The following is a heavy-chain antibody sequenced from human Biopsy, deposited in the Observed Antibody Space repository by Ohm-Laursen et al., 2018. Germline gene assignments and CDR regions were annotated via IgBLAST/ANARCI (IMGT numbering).Heavy chain of an antibody. J-gene: IGHJ5*02. V-gene: IGHV4-39*01. D-gene: IGHD3-22*01. CDR1: GGSISNNNYY. Sequence: PSDTLSLTCAVSGGSISNNNYYWGWIRQPPGKGLEWTGSIFYRGSTHYKPSLKSRVNISVDTSKNQFSLKLNSVTAADTAVYYCARDYDTSGYYYVSWGQGTLVTVSS. CDR2: IFYRGST. CDR3: ARDYDTSGYYYVS.